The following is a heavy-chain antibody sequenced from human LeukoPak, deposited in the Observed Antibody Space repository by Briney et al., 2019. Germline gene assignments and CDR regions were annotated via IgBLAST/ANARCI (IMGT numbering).Heavy chain of an antibody. J-gene: IGHJ3*02. CDR1: GFTFNSYW. D-gene: IGHD6-6*01. Sequence: GGSLRLSCAASGFTFNSYWMIWVRQAPGKGLQWVANIKQDGSEKYYVDSVKGRFTISRDNAKNSLYLQMDSLRAEDTAVYYCARDTRPQGFDIWGQGTMVTVSS. CDR2: IKQDGSEK. V-gene: IGHV3-7*01. CDR3: ARDTRPQGFDI.